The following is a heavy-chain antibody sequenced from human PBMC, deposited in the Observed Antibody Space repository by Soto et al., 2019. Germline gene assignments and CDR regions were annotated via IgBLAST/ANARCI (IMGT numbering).Heavy chain of an antibody. Sequence: EVQLVESGGGLVQPGGSLRLSCAASGFTFSNYWMHWVRQAPGKGLVWVSRINSYGSSTTYADSVKGRFTISRDNAKGTLYLQMNSLRAADTPVYYWARRATGGYVFAFDIWGQGTMVTVSS. J-gene: IGHJ3*02. CDR3: ARRATGGYVFAFDI. CDR2: INSYGSST. D-gene: IGHD5-12*01. V-gene: IGHV3-74*01. CDR1: GFTFSNYW.